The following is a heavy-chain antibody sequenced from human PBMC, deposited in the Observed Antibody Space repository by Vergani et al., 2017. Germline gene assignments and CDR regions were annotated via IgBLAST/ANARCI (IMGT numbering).Heavy chain of an antibody. CDR2: LCPSGST. J-gene: IGHJ4*02. CDR1: GSPISYWC. V-gene: IGHV4-4*07. CDR3: ATWAGPFDI. Sequence: QVQMQESGPGLVKTSETLSLTCSASGSPISYWCWSWLRQPAGKGLEWIGRLCPSGSTNYKPSLKSRVTMSIDTSKKQFSLKLTSVTAADTAVYYCATWAGPFDIWGQGTLVTVSS. D-gene: IGHD1-14*01.